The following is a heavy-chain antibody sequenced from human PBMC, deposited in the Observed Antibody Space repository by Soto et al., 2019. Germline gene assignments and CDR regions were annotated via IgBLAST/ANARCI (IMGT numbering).Heavy chain of an antibody. V-gene: IGHV1-69*02. Sequence: QVQLVQSGAEVKKPGSSVKVSCKASGDTFSFYSINWVRQAPGLGLEWMGRINPILRMSNYAQRCQGRVTMTADKSTSTAYMELSSLRSEDTAMYYCASSYGSGYRAFDYWGQGALVTVSS. J-gene: IGHJ4*02. CDR3: ASSYGSGYRAFDY. CDR1: GDTFSFYS. D-gene: IGHD3-10*01. CDR2: INPILRMS.